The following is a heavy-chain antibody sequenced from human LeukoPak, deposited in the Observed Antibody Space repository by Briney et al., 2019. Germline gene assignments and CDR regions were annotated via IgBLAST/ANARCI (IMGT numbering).Heavy chain of an antibody. CDR1: GFTFGNSA. D-gene: IGHD3-10*01. Sequence: PGGSLRLSCAVSGFTFGNSAMSWVRQAPGKGLEWISGISASGHYTYTADSLKGRFTISRDNSKNTLYLQMNSLRAEDTAVYYCAATTSGYGSGSYYPYWFDPWGQGTLVTVSS. V-gene: IGHV3-23*01. CDR3: AATTSGYGSGSYYPYWFDP. CDR2: ISASGHYT. J-gene: IGHJ5*02.